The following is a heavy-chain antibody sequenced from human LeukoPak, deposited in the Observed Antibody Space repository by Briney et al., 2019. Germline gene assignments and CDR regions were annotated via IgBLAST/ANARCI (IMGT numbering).Heavy chain of an antibody. J-gene: IGHJ6*02. CDR3: ARDVSLRANYYYGMDV. Sequence: ASVKVSCKASGYTFTGHYMHWVRQAPGQGLEWMGWINPNSGGTNYAQKFQGRVTMTRDTSISTAYMELSRLRSDDTAVYYCARDVSLRANYYYGMDVWGQGTTVTVSS. V-gene: IGHV1-2*02. CDR1: GYTFTGHY. D-gene: IGHD5-12*01. CDR2: INPNSGGT.